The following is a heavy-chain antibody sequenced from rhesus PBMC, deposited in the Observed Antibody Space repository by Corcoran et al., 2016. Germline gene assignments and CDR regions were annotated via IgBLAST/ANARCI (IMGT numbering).Heavy chain of an antibody. CDR3: TLSFGSGWSPR. J-gene: IGHJ4*01. V-gene: IGHV4-173*01. Sequence: QLQLQESGPGLVKLSETLYLTCAVSGGPISSKFWTWIRQPPGKGLVWIGRVSGRGGSTDYNPSLKSRVTISTDTSKNRFSLKLSSVTAADPAVYYCTLSFGSGWSPRWGQGVLVTVSS. CDR2: VSGRGGST. CDR1: GGPISSKF. D-gene: IGHD6S26*01.